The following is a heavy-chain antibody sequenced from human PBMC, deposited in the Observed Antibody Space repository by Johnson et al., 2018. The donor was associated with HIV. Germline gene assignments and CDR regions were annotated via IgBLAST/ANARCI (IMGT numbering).Heavy chain of an antibody. J-gene: IGHJ3*02. D-gene: IGHD2-2*02. CDR1: GFTVSSNY. CDR2: IYSGGDT. CDR3: ARDRGGSSYRWVAFDI. V-gene: IGHV3-66*01. Sequence: VHLVESGGGLVQPGGSLRLSCAVSGFTVSSNYITWVRQAPGKGLEWISVIYSGGDTYYADSVKGRFTVSRDNSKNTVFLQMNSLRAEDTAVYYCARDRGGSSYRWVAFDIWGHGTMVTVSS.